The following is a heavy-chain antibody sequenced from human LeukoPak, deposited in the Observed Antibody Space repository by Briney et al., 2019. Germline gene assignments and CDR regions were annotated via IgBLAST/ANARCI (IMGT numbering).Heavy chain of an antibody. Sequence: GRSLRLSCAASGFSFRTYGMHWVRQAPGKGLEWVANINQDGSEKNYVDSVKGRFTISRDNVKNSLYLQMNFLRGEDTAVYYCARAGYTYTTLYYWGPGTLVTVSS. V-gene: IGHV3-7*01. CDR1: GFSFRTYG. CDR3: ARAGYTYTTLYY. J-gene: IGHJ4*02. CDR2: INQDGSEK. D-gene: IGHD5-18*01.